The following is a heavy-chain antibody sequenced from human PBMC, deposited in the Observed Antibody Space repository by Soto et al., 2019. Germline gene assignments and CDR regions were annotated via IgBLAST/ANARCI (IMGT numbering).Heavy chain of an antibody. Sequence: QVHLVQSGAEVKKPGASVRVSCKASVYTLRNYYMHWVRQAPGQGLEWMGRINPDSNDSKIAQRFQGSVTMTCDTSINTDYMELTRLRHDDTALYYCTSGPNFDFWGQGTLVTVSS. CDR3: TSGPNFDF. CDR1: VYTLRNYY. J-gene: IGHJ4*02. CDR2: INPDSNDS. V-gene: IGHV1-2*06.